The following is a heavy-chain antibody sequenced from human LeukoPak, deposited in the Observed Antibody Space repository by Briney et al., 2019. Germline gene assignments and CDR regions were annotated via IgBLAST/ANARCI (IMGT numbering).Heavy chain of an antibody. D-gene: IGHD6-13*01. Sequence: SETLSLTCTVSGGSISSNTYYWGWIRQPPGKGLEWIGYIHDGGSTYYNPSLKSRVTISLDTSKNQFSLNLSSVTAADTAVYYCARRQATGKPYFDYWGQGTLVTVSS. CDR1: GGSISSNTYY. CDR2: IHDGGST. CDR3: ARRQATGKPYFDY. V-gene: IGHV4-39*07. J-gene: IGHJ4*02.